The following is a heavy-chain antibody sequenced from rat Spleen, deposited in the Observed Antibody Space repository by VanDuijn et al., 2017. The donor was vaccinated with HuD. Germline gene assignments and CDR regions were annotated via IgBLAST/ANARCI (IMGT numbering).Heavy chain of an antibody. Sequence: QVQLQQSGAELAKPGSSVKISCKASGYTFTYYYISWIKQTTGQGLEYVGDINTGSGGTNYNERFKGKATLTVDRSSSTAFMQLSSLTPDDSAVYYCASSSHPGVDYWGQGVMVTVSS. CDR2: INTGSGGT. CDR1: GYTFTYYY. D-gene: IGHD1-4*01. V-gene: IGHV1-43*01. CDR3: ASSSHPGVDY. J-gene: IGHJ2*01.